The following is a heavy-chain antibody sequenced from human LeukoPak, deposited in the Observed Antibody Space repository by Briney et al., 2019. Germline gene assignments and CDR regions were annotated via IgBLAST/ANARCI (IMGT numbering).Heavy chain of an antibody. V-gene: IGHV3-30-3*01. CDR3: ARDKEMATITYYFDY. Sequence: GGSLRLSCAASGFTFSSYAMHWVRQAPGKGLEWMAVISYDGSNKYYADSVKGRFTISRDNSKNTLYLQMNSLRAEDTAVYYCARDKEMATITYYFDYWGQGTLVTVSS. CDR1: GFTFSSYA. CDR2: ISYDGSNK. J-gene: IGHJ4*02. D-gene: IGHD5-24*01.